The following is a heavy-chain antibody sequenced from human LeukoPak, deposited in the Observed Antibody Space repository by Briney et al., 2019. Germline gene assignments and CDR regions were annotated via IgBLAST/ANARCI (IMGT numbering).Heavy chain of an antibody. CDR2: IYSSGST. CDR3: ARHYGP. J-gene: IGHJ5*02. CDR1: GGSISSSYYY. V-gene: IGHV4-39*01. D-gene: IGHD4-17*01. Sequence: SETLSLTCTVSGGSISSSYYYWGWIRQPPGKGLEWIGSIYSSGSTYYNPSLKSRVTISVDTSKNQFSLKLTSVTAADTAGYYCARHYGPWGQGTLVTVSS.